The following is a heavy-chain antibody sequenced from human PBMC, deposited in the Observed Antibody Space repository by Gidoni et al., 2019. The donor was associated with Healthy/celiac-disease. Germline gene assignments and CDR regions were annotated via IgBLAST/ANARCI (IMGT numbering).Heavy chain of an antibody. CDR2: IIPIFGTA. D-gene: IGHD2-15*01. V-gene: IGHV1-69*06. CDR3: ARGRYCSGGSCYPNYYGMDV. CDR1: GGTFSSSA. J-gene: IGHJ6*02. Sequence: QVQLVQSGAEVKKPGSSVKVSCKASGGTFSSSAISWVRQAPGQGLEWMGGIIPIFGTANYAQKFQGRVTITADKSTSTAYMELSSLRSEDTAVYYCARGRYCSGGSCYPNYYGMDVWGQGTTVTVSS.